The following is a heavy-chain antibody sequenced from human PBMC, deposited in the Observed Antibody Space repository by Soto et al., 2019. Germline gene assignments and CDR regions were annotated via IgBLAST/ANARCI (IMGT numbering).Heavy chain of an antibody. CDR1: GNTFSDSA. CDR2: IIPIFGLS. D-gene: IGHD6-25*01. J-gene: IGHJ6*02. CDR3: AREAPASGRGYSYYAMDV. Sequence: QVQMVQSGPEVKKPGSSVRVSCKASGNTFSDSALIWVRQAPGRGLEWMGGIIPIFGLSDYSQKFLGRVTITADESRTTAYMELKNLRPADTAIYYCAREAPASGRGYSYYAMDVWGQGTTVTVSS. V-gene: IGHV1-69*01.